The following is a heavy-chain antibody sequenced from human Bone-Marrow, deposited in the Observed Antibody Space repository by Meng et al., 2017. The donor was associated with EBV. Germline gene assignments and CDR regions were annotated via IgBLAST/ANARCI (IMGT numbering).Heavy chain of an antibody. D-gene: IGHD4-17*01. J-gene: IGHJ6*02. CDR1: GGSISSSNW. Sequence: QVRLQESGPGQVKPSGTLSLTCAVSGGSISSSNWWSWVRQPPGKGLEWIGEIYHSGSTNYNPSLKSRVTISVDKSKNQFSLKLSSVTAADTAVYYCARWTLTTVTTQKERDYGMNVWGQGTTVTVSS. CDR3: ARWTLTTVTTQKERDYGMNV. V-gene: IGHV4-4*02. CDR2: IYHSGST.